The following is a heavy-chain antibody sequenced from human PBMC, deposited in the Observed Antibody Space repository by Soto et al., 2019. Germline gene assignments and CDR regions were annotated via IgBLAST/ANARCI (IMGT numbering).Heavy chain of an antibody. V-gene: IGHV1-18*01. J-gene: IGHJ6*03. CDR1: GYTFTSYG. CDR2: ISAYNGNT. D-gene: IGHD3-3*01. CDR3: ARDVRASAYYDFWSGYTYYYYMDV. Sequence: GASVKVSCKASGYTFTSYGISWVRQAPGQGLEWMGWISAYNGNTNYAQKLQGRVTMTTDTSTSTAYMELRSLRSDDTAVYYCARDVRASAYYDFWSGYTYYYYMDVWGKGTTVTVSS.